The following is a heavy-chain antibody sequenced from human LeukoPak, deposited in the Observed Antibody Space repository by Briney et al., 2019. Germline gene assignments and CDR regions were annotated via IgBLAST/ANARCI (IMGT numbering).Heavy chain of an antibody. V-gene: IGHV3-23*01. CDR1: GFTFSSHA. D-gene: IGHD2-21*01. CDR3: AKLANAASDFDY. Sequence: SGGSLGLSCAASGFTFSSHAMSWVRQAPGKGLEWVSAISDSGGSTYYADSVKGRFTVSRDNSKNTLYLQMNSQRAEDTAVYYCAKLANAASDFDYWGQGTLVTVSS. J-gene: IGHJ4*02. CDR2: ISDSGGST.